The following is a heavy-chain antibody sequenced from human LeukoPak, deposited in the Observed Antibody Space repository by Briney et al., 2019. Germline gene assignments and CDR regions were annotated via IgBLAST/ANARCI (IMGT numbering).Heavy chain of an antibody. V-gene: IGHV4-59*08. Sequence: PSETLSLTCTVSGGAIDNYYWSWIRQPPGKGLEWIAYVYYSGTINYNPSLESRVTISVDTSKNQFSLRLTSVPAADTAVYYCARHGTAAGPFQLWGQGTLVTVSS. D-gene: IGHD2-21*02. CDR3: ARHGTAAGPFQL. CDR2: VYYSGTI. J-gene: IGHJ1*01. CDR1: GGAIDNYY.